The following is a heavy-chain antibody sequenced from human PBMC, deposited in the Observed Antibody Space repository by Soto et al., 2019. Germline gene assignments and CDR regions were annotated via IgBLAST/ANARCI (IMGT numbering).Heavy chain of an antibody. D-gene: IGHD2-15*01. Sequence: QVQLVESGGGVVQPGTSLRLSCTASGFTFSNHSMHWVRQAPGKGLEWVAVISYDGSNKYYADSGKGRFTISRDNSKNTLYVQMNSLRAEDTAVYYCARYQKAGHCSGGSCHYYYGMDVWGQGTTVTVSS. V-gene: IGHV3-30-3*01. CDR2: ISYDGSNK. J-gene: IGHJ6*02. CDR3: ARYQKAGHCSGGSCHYYYGMDV. CDR1: GFTFSNHS.